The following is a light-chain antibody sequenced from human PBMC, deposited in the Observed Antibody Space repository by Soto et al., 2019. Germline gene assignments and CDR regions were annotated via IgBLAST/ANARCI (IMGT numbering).Light chain of an antibody. CDR3: QQYGSSPGT. CDR1: QSVSNY. CDR2: DTS. J-gene: IGKJ1*01. V-gene: IGKV3-20*01. Sequence: LTQSPGTLSLSPGERATLPCRASQSVSNYLAWYRQKPGQAPRLLIYDTSTRATGIPDRFVGSGSGTDFALTISRVEPEDFAMYFCQQYGSSPGTFGQGTKVDIK.